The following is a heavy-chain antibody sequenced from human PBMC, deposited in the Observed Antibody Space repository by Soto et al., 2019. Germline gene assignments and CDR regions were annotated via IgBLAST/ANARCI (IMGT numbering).Heavy chain of an antibody. CDR2: ISYSGSTI. CDR3: ARDNLAFDI. V-gene: IGHV3-11*01. Sequence: GGSLRLSSAASGFTFSVYYMSWIRQAPGKGLEWVSYISYSGSTIYYADSVKGRFTISRDNAKNSLYLQMNSLRAEDTAVYYCARDNLAFDIWGQGIMVTVSS. J-gene: IGHJ3*02. CDR1: GFTFSVYY.